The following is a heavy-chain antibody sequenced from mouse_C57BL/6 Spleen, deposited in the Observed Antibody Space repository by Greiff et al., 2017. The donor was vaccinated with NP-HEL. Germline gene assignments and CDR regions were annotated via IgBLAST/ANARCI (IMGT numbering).Heavy chain of an antibody. CDR3: ARGGTWFAY. CDR2: INPNNGGT. J-gene: IGHJ3*01. CDR1: GYTFTDYY. V-gene: IGHV1-26*01. Sequence: EVQLQQSGPELVKPGASVKIPCKASGYTFTDYYMNWVKQSHGKSLEWIGDINPNNGGTSYNQKFKGKATLTVDKSSSTAYMELRSLTSEDSAVYYCARGGTWFAYWGQGTLVTVSA.